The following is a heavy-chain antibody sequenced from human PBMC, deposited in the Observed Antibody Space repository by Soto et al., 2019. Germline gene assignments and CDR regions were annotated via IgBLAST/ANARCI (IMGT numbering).Heavy chain of an antibody. D-gene: IGHD3-10*01. CDR2: IYYSGST. CDR1: GGSISSGDYY. V-gene: IGHV4-30-4*01. J-gene: IGHJ4*02. CDR3: ARDRATMVRGVILNYFDY. Sequence: PSETLSLTCTVSGGSISSGDYYWSWIRQPPGKGLEWIGYIYYSGSTYYNPSLKSRVTISVDTSKNQFSLKLSSVTAADTAVYYCARDRATMVRGVILNYFDYWGQGTLGTVS.